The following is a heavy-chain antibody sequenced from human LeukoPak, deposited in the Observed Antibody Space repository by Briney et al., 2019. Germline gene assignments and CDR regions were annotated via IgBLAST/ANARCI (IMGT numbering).Heavy chain of an antibody. D-gene: IGHD3-3*01. CDR3: ARETVLRFLEWHITFDY. Sequence: GGSLRLSCAASGFTFSSYAMSWVRQAPGKGLEWVSYISSSSSTIYYADSVKGRFTISRDNAKNSLYLQMNSLRAEDTAVYYCARETVLRFLEWHITFDYWGQGTLVTVSS. J-gene: IGHJ4*02. V-gene: IGHV3-48*01. CDR1: GFTFSSYA. CDR2: ISSSSSTI.